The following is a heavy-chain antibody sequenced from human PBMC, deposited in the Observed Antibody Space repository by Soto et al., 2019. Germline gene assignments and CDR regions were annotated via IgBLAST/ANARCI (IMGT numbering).Heavy chain of an antibody. D-gene: IGHD3-16*01. Sequence: ASVEVSCKXSGYTFTSYAMHWVRPAPGQRLEWMGWINAGNGNTKYSQKFQGRVTITRDTSARTAYMELSSLRSEDTAVYYCASFGSGFLDWFDPWGQGTLVTVSS. J-gene: IGHJ5*02. CDR3: ASFGSGFLDWFDP. V-gene: IGHV1-3*01. CDR1: GYTFTSYA. CDR2: INAGNGNT.